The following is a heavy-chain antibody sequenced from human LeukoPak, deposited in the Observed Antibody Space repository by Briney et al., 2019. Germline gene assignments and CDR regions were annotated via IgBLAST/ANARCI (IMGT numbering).Heavy chain of an antibody. Sequence: GRSLRLSCAASGFTINNYGIHWVRQAPGKGLEWVAVMSYDESKNKYVDSVEGRFTLSRDDSKNTVYLQMNSLRAEDTAVYYCARALNGFDIWGPGTLVTVSS. CDR3: ARALNGFDI. V-gene: IGHV3-30*03. CDR2: MSYDESKN. CDR1: GFTINNYG. J-gene: IGHJ3*02.